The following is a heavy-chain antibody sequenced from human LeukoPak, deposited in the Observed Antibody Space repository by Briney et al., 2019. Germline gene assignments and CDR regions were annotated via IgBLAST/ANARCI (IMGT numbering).Heavy chain of an antibody. V-gene: IGHV3-66*01. J-gene: IGHJ4*02. Sequence: QPGGSLRLSCAASGFTVSSNYMSWVRQAPGKGLEWVSVIYSGGSTYYADSVKGRFTISRDNSKNTLYHQMNSLRAEDTAVYYCARDLRYSSGWYSDYWGQGALVTVSS. D-gene: IGHD6-19*01. CDR2: IYSGGST. CDR1: GFTVSSNY. CDR3: ARDLRYSSGWYSDY.